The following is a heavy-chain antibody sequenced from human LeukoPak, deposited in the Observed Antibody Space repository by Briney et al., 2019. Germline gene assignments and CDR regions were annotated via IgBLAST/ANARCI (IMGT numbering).Heavy chain of an antibody. J-gene: IGHJ3*02. V-gene: IGHV4-39*07. Sequence: SETLSLTCTVSGGSISTSNYYWGWIRQPPGKGLEWIGNIFYSGSTYYSPSLRSRVTISLDTSRNQFSLKLNSVTAADTAVYYCAKQPLAFDIWGQGTMVTVSS. D-gene: IGHD1/OR15-1a*01. CDR2: IFYSGST. CDR3: AKQPLAFDI. CDR1: GGSISTSNYY.